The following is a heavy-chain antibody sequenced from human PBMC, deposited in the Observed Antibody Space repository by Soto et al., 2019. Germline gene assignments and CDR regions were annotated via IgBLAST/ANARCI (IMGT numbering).Heavy chain of an antibody. D-gene: IGHD4-4*01. CDR3: AKDDTKDYSNYYYYGMDV. CDR2: ISGSGGST. V-gene: IGHV3-23*01. J-gene: IGHJ6*02. Sequence: GSLRLSCAASGFTFSSYAMSWVRQAPGKGLEWVSAISGSGGSTYYADSVKGRFTISRDNSKNTLYLQMNSLRAEDTAVYYCAKDDTKDYSNYYYYGMDVWGQGTTVTVSS. CDR1: GFTFSSYA.